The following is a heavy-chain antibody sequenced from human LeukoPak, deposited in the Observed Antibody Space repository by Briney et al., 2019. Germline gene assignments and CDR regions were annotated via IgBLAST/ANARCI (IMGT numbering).Heavy chain of an antibody. CDR1: GFTFSSYW. V-gene: IGHV3-7*01. J-gene: IGHJ4*02. D-gene: IGHD3-3*01. CDR3: ARLGAWGDFWSGYSNYFDY. Sequence: GGSLRLSCAASGFTFSSYWMSWVRQAPGKGLEWVANIKQDGSEKYYVDSVKGRFTISRGNAKNSLYLQMNSLRAEDTAVYYCARLGAWGDFWSGYSNYFDYWGQGTLVTVSS. CDR2: IKQDGSEK.